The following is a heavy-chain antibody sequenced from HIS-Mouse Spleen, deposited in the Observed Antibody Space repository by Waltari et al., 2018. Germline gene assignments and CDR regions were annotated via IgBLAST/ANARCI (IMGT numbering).Heavy chain of an antibody. Sequence: QITLKESGPTLVKPTQTLTLTCPFSGFSLSTSGVGVGWIRQPPGNALEWLALLYWNNDKRYSPSLNGRRPINKDTTKNQVVPTMTNMDPVDTATSYCAHSGGGSYYYTFYYVDYWGQGTLVTVSS. V-gene: IGHV2-5*01. D-gene: IGHD1-26*01. J-gene: IGHJ4*02. CDR1: GFSLSTSGVG. CDR3: AHSGGGSYYYTFYYVDY. CDR2: LYWNNDK.